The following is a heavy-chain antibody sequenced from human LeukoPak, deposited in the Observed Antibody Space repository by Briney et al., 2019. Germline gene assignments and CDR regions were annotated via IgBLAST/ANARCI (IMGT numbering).Heavy chain of an antibody. CDR2: IHYSGNT. CDR1: GGSISSSGYY. J-gene: IGHJ3*02. Sequence: SETLSLTCSVSGGSISSSGYYWGWARQPPGKGLEWIRSIHYSGNTYYNPSLKSRVTKSVDTSKNQFSLKLSSVTAADTAVYYCARSMTTSTFDIWGQGTMVTVSS. V-gene: IGHV4-39*01. CDR3: ARSMTTSTFDI. D-gene: IGHD4-17*01.